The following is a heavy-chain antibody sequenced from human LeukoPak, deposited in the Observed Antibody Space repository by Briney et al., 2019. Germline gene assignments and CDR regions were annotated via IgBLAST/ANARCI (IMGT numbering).Heavy chain of an antibody. D-gene: IGHD3-16*01. J-gene: IGHJ6*03. CDR3: AKELPTLLYYMDV. CDR1: GFTFDSYV. V-gene: IGHV3-23*01. Sequence: PGGSLRLSCAASGFTFDSYVMTWVRQAPGKGLEWVSTISATGGATYHADSVKGRFTISRDNSKNTLYLQMSSLRAEDTAVYFCAKELPTLLYYMDVWGKGTTVTVSS. CDR2: ISATGGAT.